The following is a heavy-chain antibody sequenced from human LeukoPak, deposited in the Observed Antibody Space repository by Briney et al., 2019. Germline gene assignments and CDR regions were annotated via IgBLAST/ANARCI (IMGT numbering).Heavy chain of an antibody. D-gene: IGHD3-3*01. J-gene: IGHJ4*02. CDR2: IKEDGSAQ. V-gene: IGHV3-7*03. CDR1: GFTFNSYW. Sequence: GGSLRLSCAASGFTFNSYWMSWVRQAAGKGLEWVANIKEDGSAQYYVDSVKGRFTISRDNAKNSLNLQMNSLRAEDTAVYYCVRESGYSFDYWGQGSLVTVSS. CDR3: VRESGYSFDY.